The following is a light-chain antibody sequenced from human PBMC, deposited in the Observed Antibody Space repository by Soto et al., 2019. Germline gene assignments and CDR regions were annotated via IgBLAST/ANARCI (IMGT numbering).Light chain of an antibody. CDR3: AAWDDSLNAWV. Sequence: QSVLTQPPSASGTPGQTVTISCSGSSSNIGSNSVNWYQQLPGTAPKLLIYNNNQRPSGVSDRFSGSESGTSASLAISGLQSEDEADYYCAAWDDSLNAWVFGGGPKLTVL. V-gene: IGLV1-44*01. CDR1: SSNIGSNS. CDR2: NNN. J-gene: IGLJ3*02.